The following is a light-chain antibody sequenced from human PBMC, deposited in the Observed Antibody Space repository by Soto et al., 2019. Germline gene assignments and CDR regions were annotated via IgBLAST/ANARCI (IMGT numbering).Light chain of an antibody. J-gene: IGKJ5*01. V-gene: IGKV1-39*01. CDR2: GAS. CDR1: QNIVNY. CDR3: QQTYTTPEIT. Sequence: DIHMTQFPCVLSASVVDIVTMTCRASQNIVNYLNWYQLKPGKAPTLLMYGASYLKSGVPTRFSGSGSGTDFTLTISSLQPEDFATYYCQQTYTTPEITFGQGTRLEIK.